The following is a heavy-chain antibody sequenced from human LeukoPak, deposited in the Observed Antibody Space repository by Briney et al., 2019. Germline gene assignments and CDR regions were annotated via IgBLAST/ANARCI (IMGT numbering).Heavy chain of an antibody. CDR2: IIPILGIA. Sequence: SVKVSCKASGGTFSGYAISWVRQAPGQGLEWMGRIIPILGIANYAQKFQGRVTITADKSTSTAYMELSSLRSEDTAVYYCARHWGYSSSPTYFDYWGQGTLVTVSS. D-gene: IGHD6-6*01. J-gene: IGHJ4*02. CDR1: GGTFSGYA. V-gene: IGHV1-69*04. CDR3: ARHWGYSSSPTYFDY.